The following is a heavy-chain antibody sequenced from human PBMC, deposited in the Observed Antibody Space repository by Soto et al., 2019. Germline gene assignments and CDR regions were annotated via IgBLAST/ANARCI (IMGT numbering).Heavy chain of an antibody. CDR1: GRCFSGYY. CDR2: INHSGST. V-gene: IGHV4-34*01. CDR3: ARGNQYYYGSGSYYNNWFDP. J-gene: IGHJ5*02. Sequence: SETLSLTCAGYGRCFSGYYWSWIRQPPGKGLEWIGEINHSGSTNYNPSLKTRVTIPVDTSQNQFSLKLRSVTAADTAVYYCARGNQYYYGSGSYYNNWFDPWGQGTLVTVSS. D-gene: IGHD3-10*01.